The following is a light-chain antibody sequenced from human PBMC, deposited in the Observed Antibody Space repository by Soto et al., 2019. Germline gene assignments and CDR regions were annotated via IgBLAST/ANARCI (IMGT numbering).Light chain of an antibody. J-gene: IGKJ5*01. V-gene: IGKV1-33*01. CDR3: EQYDNLLPIT. CDR1: QDISNY. CDR2: DAS. Sequence: DIQMTQSPSSLSASVGDRVTITCQASQDISNYLNWYQQKPGKAPKLLIYDASNLEKRVPSRFSGIGSGTDFTFNISSLQPEKIATYYCEQYDNLLPITFGQGTRLEIK.